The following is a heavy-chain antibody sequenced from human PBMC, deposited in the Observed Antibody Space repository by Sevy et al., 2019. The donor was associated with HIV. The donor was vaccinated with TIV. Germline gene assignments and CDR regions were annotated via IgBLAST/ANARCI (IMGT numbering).Heavy chain of an antibody. CDR2: IRSKAKNYAT. V-gene: IGHV3-73*01. D-gene: IGHD5-18*01. Sequence: GGSLRLSCAASGFTFSGSDMHWVRQASGKGLEWVGRIRSKAKNYATAYAASVKGRFTISRDDSKNTAYLQMNSLKTEDTAVYFCTPAGYGFDYWGQGTLVTASS. J-gene: IGHJ4*02. CDR3: TPAGYGFDY. CDR1: GFTFSGSD.